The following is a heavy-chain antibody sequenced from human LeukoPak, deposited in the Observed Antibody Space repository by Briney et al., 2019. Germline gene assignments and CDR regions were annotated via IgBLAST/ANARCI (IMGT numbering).Heavy chain of an antibody. Sequence: GESLKISCKGSGYSFTSYWIGWVRQMPGKGLEWMGIIYPGDSDTRYSPSFQGQVTISADKSISTAYLQWSSLKASDTAMYYCARQSSSYDILTGYSTNNWFDPWGQGTLVTVYS. D-gene: IGHD3-9*01. CDR3: ARQSSSYDILTGYSTNNWFDP. CDR2: IYPGDSDT. J-gene: IGHJ5*02. CDR1: GYSFTSYW. V-gene: IGHV5-51*01.